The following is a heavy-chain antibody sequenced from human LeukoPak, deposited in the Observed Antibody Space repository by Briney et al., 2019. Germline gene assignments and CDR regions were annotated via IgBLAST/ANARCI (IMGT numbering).Heavy chain of an antibody. CDR1: GFTFGAYA. V-gene: IGHV3-30*04. J-gene: IGHJ4*02. CDR3: ARGHPHGWELYLDY. D-gene: IGHD1-26*01. Sequence: GGSLRLSCAASGFTFGAYAMHWVRQSPGKGLERVALISYDGNNEWYADSVKGRFTVSRDNSKNTLYLQMNSLRVEDTAVYYCARGHPHGWELYLDYWGQGTLVTVSS. CDR2: ISYDGNNE.